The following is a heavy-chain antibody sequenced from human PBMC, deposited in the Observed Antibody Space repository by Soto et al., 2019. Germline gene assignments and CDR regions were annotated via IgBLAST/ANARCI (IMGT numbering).Heavy chain of an antibody. CDR2: FDPEDGET. D-gene: IGHD6-13*01. V-gene: IGHV1-24*01. CDR1: GYTLTELS. Sequence: ASVKVSCKVSGYTLTELSMHWVRQAPGKGLEWVGGFDPEDGETIYAQKFQGRVTMTEDTSTDTAYMELSSLRSEDTAVYYCATIDGTLVPYYGMDVWGQGTTVTVSS. CDR3: ATIDGTLVPYYGMDV. J-gene: IGHJ6*02.